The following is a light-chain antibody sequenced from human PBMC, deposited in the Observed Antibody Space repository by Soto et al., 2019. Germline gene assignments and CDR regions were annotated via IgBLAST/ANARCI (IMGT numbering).Light chain of an antibody. CDR3: QQRSHWPVT. CDR1: QSVSSY. J-gene: IGKJ1*01. Sequence: EIVLTQSPATLSLSPGERATLSCRASQSVSSYLAWYQQKPGQAPRLLIYDASSRATGIPAMFSGSGSGTDFTLTIRSLEPEDFAVYYCQQRSHWPVTFGQGTKVEIK. CDR2: DAS. V-gene: IGKV3-11*01.